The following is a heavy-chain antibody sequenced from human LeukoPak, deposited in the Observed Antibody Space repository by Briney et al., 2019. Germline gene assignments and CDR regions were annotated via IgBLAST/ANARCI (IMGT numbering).Heavy chain of an antibody. D-gene: IGHD3-10*01. CDR3: ARGTMVRGVKYNWFDP. CDR2: INPKSGGT. CDR1: GYTFTGYY. J-gene: IGHJ5*02. Sequence: ASVKVSCKASGYTFTGYYMHWVRQAPGQGLEWMGWINPKSGGTNYAQKFQGRVTMTRDTSISTAYMELSRLRSDDTAAYYCARGTMVRGVKYNWFDPWGQGTLVTVSS. V-gene: IGHV1-2*02.